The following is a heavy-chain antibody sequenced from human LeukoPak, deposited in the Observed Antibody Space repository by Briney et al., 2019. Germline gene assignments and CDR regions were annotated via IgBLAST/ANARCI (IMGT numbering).Heavy chain of an antibody. V-gene: IGHV1-69*05. CDR2: IIPIFGTA. CDR1: GGTFSSYA. Sequence: SVKVSCKASGGTFSSYAISWVRQAPGQGLEWMGGIIPIFGTANYAQKFQGRVTMTRDMSTSTVYMELSSLRSEDTAVYYCARVDKGASLGGYFDYWGQGTLVTVSS. CDR3: ARVDKGASLGGYFDY. D-gene: IGHD5-12*01. J-gene: IGHJ4*02.